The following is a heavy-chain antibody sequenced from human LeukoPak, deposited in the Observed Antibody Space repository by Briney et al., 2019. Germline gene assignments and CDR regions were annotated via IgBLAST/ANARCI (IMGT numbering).Heavy chain of an antibody. CDR1: GYPFTDYW. V-gene: IGHV5-51*01. CDR3: AKTYYYGSGTLADAFDI. Sequence: GESLKISCKASGYPFTDYWIGWVRPVPGKGLEWMGLIYPDDSDTRYTSSFQGQVTISVDKSVNTAFLQWSSLKASDTAMYYCAKTYYYGSGTLADAFDIWGQGTMVTVSA. CDR2: IYPDDSDT. D-gene: IGHD3-10*01. J-gene: IGHJ3*02.